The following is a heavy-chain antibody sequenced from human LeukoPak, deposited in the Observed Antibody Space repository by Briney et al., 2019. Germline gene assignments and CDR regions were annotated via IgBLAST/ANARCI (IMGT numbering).Heavy chain of an antibody. D-gene: IGHD2-21*01. V-gene: IGHV3-21*01. J-gene: IGHJ4*02. CDR3: ARGGGYCGGDCYGIDY. CDR1: GFTFSSYS. Sequence: GGSLRLSCAASGFTFSSYSMNWVRQAPGKGLEWVSSVSSEGTYINYADSVKGRFTISRDDAKNSLYLHMNSLRAEDTAVYYCARGGGYCGGDCYGIDYWGQGTLVTVSS. CDR2: VSSEGTYI.